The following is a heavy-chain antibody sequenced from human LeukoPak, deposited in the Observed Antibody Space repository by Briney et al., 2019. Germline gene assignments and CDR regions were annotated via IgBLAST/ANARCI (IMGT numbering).Heavy chain of an antibody. CDR2: IYYSGST. Sequence: SETLSLTCTVSGGSISSYYWSWIRQPPGKGLEWIGYIYYSGSTNYNPSLKSRVTISVDMSKNQFSLKLSSVTAADTAVYYCARRDGYNLPFDYWGQGTLVTVSS. J-gene: IGHJ4*02. D-gene: IGHD5-24*01. V-gene: IGHV4-59*01. CDR1: GGSISSYY. CDR3: ARRDGYNLPFDY.